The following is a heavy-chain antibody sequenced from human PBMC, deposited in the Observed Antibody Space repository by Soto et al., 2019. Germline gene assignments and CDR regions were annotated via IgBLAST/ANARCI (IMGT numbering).Heavy chain of an antibody. CDR1: GYTFTNYG. D-gene: IGHD6-19*01. V-gene: IGHV1-18*01. CDR2: ISAYNGNT. CDR3: ARSRRGAYSSGWYSPSGYYNYGIDV. J-gene: IGHJ6*02. Sequence: GASVKVSCKASGYTFTNYGISWVRQAPGQGLEWMGWISAYNGNTNYAQKLQGRVTMTTDTSTSTAYMELRSLRSDDTAVYYCARSRRGAYSSGWYSPSGYYNYGIDVWGQGTKVTVSS.